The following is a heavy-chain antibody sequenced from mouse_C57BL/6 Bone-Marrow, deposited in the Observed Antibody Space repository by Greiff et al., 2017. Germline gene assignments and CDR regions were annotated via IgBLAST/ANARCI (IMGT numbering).Heavy chain of an antibody. J-gene: IGHJ3*01. CDR1: GFTFSSYA. V-gene: IGHV5-4*03. CDR3: ARGLYYYGSSDFAY. CDR2: ISDGGSYT. Sequence: EVKLVESGGGLVKPGGSLKLSCAASGFTFSSYAMSWVRQTPEKRLEWVATISDGGSYTYYPDNVKGRFTISRDNAKNNLYLQMSHLKSEDTAMYYCARGLYYYGSSDFAYWGQGTLVTVSA. D-gene: IGHD1-1*01.